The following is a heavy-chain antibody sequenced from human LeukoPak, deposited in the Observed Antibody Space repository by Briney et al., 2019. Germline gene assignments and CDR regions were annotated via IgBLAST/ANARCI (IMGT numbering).Heavy chain of an antibody. CDR3: ASTRSQLELREGWFDP. D-gene: IGHD1-7*01. V-gene: IGHV1-2*02. CDR2: INPNSGGT. J-gene: IGHJ5*02. CDR1: GYTFTGYY. Sequence: ASVKVSCKASGYTFTGYYMHWVRQAPGQGLEWMGWINPNSGGTNYAQKFQGRVTMTRDTSISTAYMELSRLRSDDTAVYYCASTRSQLELREGWFDPWGQGTLVTVSS.